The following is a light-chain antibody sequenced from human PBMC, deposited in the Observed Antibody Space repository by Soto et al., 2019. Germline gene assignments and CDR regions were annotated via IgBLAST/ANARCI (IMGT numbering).Light chain of an antibody. CDR2: DAS. CDR1: QDISNY. J-gene: IGKJ4*01. V-gene: IGKV1-33*01. CDR3: QQYDNLPLT. Sequence: DIQMTQSPSSLSASVGDRVTITCHASQDISNYLNWYQQKPGKAPKLLIYDASNLETGVPPRFSGSGSGTDFTFTISSLQPEDIAAYYCQQYDNLPLTFGGGTKVEIK.